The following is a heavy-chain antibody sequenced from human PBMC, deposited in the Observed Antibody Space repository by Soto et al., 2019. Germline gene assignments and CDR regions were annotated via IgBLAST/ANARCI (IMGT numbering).Heavy chain of an antibody. CDR3: ARFRSYGSPSGKIYGMDV. Sequence: QVQLVQSGAEVKKPGSSRKVSCKASGGTFSSYAISWVRPAPGQGLEWMGGIIPIFGTANYAQKFQGRVTITADEATSKAYMELNSLRSEDTAVYYCARFRSYGSPSGKIYGMDVWGQGTTVTVSS. J-gene: IGHJ6*02. D-gene: IGHD5-18*01. CDR2: IIPIFGTA. CDR1: GGTFSSYA. V-gene: IGHV1-69*01.